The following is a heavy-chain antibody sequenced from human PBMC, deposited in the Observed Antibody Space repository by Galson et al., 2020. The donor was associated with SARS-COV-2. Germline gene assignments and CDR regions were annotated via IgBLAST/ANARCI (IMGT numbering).Heavy chain of an antibody. Sequence: SETLSLTCTVSGGSISSGSYYWSWIRQPAGKGLEWIGRIYTSGSTNYNPSLKSRVTISVDTSKNQFSLKLSSVTAADTAVYYCAIKGPVREYWGQGTLVTVSS. J-gene: IGHJ4*02. CDR1: GGSISSGSYY. D-gene: IGHD4-17*01. V-gene: IGHV4-61*02. CDR2: IYTSGST. CDR3: AIKGPVREY.